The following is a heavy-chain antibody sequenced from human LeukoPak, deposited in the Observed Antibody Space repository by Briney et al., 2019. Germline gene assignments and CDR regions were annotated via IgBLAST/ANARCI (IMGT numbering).Heavy chain of an antibody. CDR1: GFTFSSYS. V-gene: IGHV3-21*01. CDR2: ISSSSSYI. J-gene: IGHJ6*03. D-gene: IGHD4-17*01. CDR3: ARGASGPTLATVTSRYYYCYYMDV. Sequence: GGSLRLSCAASGFTFSSYSMNWVRQAPGKGLEWVSSISSSSSYIYYADSVKGRFTISRDNAKNSLYLQMNGLRAEDTAVYYCARGASGPTLATVTSRYYYCYYMDVWGKGTTVTVSS.